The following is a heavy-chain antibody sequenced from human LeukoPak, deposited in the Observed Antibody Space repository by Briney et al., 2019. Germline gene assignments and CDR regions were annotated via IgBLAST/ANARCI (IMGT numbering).Heavy chain of an antibody. CDR3: TSPAYCGGDCYWPSFDY. CDR1: GFTFSGSA. V-gene: IGHV3-73*01. J-gene: IGHJ4*02. Sequence: GGSLRLSCAASGFTFSGSAMHWVRQASGKGLEWVGRIRSKANSYATAYAASVKGRFTISRDDSKNTAYLQMNSLKTDDTAVYYCTSPAYCGGDCYWPSFDYWGQGILVAVSS. CDR2: IRSKANSYAT. D-gene: IGHD2-21*02.